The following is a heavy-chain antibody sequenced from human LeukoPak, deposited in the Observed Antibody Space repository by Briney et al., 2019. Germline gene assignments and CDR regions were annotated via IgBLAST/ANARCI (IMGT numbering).Heavy chain of an antibody. CDR3: ARAGWLQPGDYYYYYGMDV. Sequence: ASVKVSCKASGYTFTSYGISWVRQAPGQGLEWMGWISAYNGNTNYAQKLQGRVTMTTDTSTSTAYMELRSLRSDDTAVYYCARAGWLQPGDYYYYYGMDVWGQGTTVTVSS. J-gene: IGHJ6*02. V-gene: IGHV1-18*01. CDR1: GYTFTSYG. D-gene: IGHD5-24*01. CDR2: ISAYNGNT.